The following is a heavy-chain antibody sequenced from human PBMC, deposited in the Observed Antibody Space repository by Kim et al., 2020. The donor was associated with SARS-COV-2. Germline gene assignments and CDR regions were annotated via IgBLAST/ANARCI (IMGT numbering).Heavy chain of an antibody. D-gene: IGHD3-3*01. CDR1: GFTFSSYS. CDR3: ARDKGIXXVVXXXKYXYGXXV. J-gene: IGHJ6*02. CDR2: ISSSSSYI. Sequence: GGSLRLSYAASGFTFSSYSMNWVRQAPGKGLEWVSSISSSSSYIYYADSVKGRFTISRDNAKNSLYLQMNSLRAEDTAVYYCARDKGIXXVVXXXKYXYGXXVWGXG. V-gene: IGHV3-21*01.